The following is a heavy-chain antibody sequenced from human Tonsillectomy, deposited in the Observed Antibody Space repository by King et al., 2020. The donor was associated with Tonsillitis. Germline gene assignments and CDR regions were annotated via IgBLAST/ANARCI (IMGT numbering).Heavy chain of an antibody. CDR3: AREGGIVGGTTSNYWYFDL. V-gene: IGHV3-13*01. D-gene: IGHD1-26*01. J-gene: IGHJ2*01. CDR1: GFTFSSYD. CDR2: IGSAGDT. Sequence: VQLVQSGGGLVQPGGSLRLSCAASGFTFSSYDMHWVRQATGKGLEWVSSIGSAGDTYYPGAVKGRFTISRENAKNSLYLQMNSLRAGETAVYYCAREGGIVGGTTSNYWYFDLWGRGTLVTVSS.